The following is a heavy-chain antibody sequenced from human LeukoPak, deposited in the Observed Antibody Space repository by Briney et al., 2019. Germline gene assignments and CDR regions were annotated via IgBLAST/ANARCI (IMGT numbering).Heavy chain of an antibody. V-gene: IGHV1-2*02. CDR2: INPNSGGT. CDR1: GYTFTSYG. D-gene: IGHD3-16*01. Sequence: PKASVKVSCKASGYTFTSYGISWVRQAPGQGLEWMGWINPNSGGTNYAQKFQGRVTMTRDTSISTAYMELSRLRSDDTAVYYCAGGEGVGYWGQGTLVTVSS. CDR3: AGGEGVGY. J-gene: IGHJ4*02.